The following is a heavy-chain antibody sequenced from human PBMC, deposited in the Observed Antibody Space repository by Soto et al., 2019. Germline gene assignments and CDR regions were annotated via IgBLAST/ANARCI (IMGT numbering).Heavy chain of an antibody. D-gene: IGHD4-17*01. CDR2: ISSNDGTT. V-gene: IGHV3-23*01. CDR3: AKHIGILTGTSDY. Sequence: VQLLESGGGLVQPGGSLRLSCAASGFIFTNYAMSWVRQAPGKGLEWVSVISSNDGTTYYADSVKGRFTISRDNSKNTLYLQMNSLRAEDTAVYYCAKHIGILTGTSDYWGQGTLVTVSS. J-gene: IGHJ4*02. CDR1: GFIFTNYA.